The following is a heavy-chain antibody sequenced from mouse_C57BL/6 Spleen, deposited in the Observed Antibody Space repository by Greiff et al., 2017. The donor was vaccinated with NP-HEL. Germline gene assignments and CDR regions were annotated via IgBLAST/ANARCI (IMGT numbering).Heavy chain of an antibody. CDR2: IDPSDSYT. CDR1: GYTFTSYW. Sequence: VQLQQSGAELVMPGASVKLSCKASGYTFTSYWMHWVKQRPGQGLEWIGEIDPSDSYTNYNQKFKGKSTLTVDKSSSTAYMQLSSLTSEDSAVYYCARMGTGNDYFDYWGQGTTLTVSS. V-gene: IGHV1-69*01. CDR3: ARMGTGNDYFDY. J-gene: IGHJ2*01. D-gene: IGHD4-1*01.